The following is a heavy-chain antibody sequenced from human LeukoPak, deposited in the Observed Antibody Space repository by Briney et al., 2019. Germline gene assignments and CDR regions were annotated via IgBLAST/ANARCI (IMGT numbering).Heavy chain of an antibody. Sequence: PSETLSLTCAVYGGSFSGYYWSWIRQPPGKGLEWIGEINHSGSTNYNPSLKSRVTISVDTSKNKFSLKLSSVTAADTAVYYCARGSSWYGGNWFDPWGQGTLVTVSS. V-gene: IGHV4-34*01. CDR3: ARGSSWYGGNWFDP. CDR2: INHSGST. J-gene: IGHJ5*02. CDR1: GGSFSGYY. D-gene: IGHD6-13*01.